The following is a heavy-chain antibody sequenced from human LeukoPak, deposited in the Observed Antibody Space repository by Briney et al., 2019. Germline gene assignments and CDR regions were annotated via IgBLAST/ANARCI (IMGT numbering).Heavy chain of an antibody. J-gene: IGHJ4*02. D-gene: IGHD3-16*02. Sequence: SETLSLTCTVSGGSISSNSYYWGWIRQPPGKGLEWIGSIYYSGSTYYNPSLKSRVTISVDTSKNQFSLKLSSVTAADTAVYYCARHHYDYVWGSYRYGYYFDYWGQGTLVTVSS. V-gene: IGHV4-39*01. CDR3: ARHHYDYVWGSYRYGYYFDY. CDR1: GGSISSNSYY. CDR2: IYYSGST.